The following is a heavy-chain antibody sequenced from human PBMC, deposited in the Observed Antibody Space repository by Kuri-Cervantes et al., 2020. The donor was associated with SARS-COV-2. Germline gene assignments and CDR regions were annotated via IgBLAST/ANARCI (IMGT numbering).Heavy chain of an antibody. CDR1: GGSFSGYY. CDR2: INHSGST. V-gene: IGHV4-34*01. J-gene: IGHJ4*02. D-gene: IGHD1-20*01. CDR3: ASLNLIWYNWNPQDKSFDY. Sequence: SETRSLTCAVYGGSFSGYYWSWIRQPPGKGLEWIGEINHSGSTNYNPSLKSRVTISVDTSKNQFSLKLSSVTAEDTAVYYCASLNLIWYNWNPQDKSFDYWGQGTLVTVSS.